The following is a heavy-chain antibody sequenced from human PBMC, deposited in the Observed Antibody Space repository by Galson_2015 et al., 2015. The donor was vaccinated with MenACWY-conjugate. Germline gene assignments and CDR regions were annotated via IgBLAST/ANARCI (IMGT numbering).Heavy chain of an antibody. Sequence: SLRLSCAASGFTFRNYWMTWVRQAPGKGLEWVATIKKGGSEKYYVDSVKGRFTVSRDNAKNSMSLEMTSLRVEDTAVYYCARGHYGMDAWGQGTTVTVSS. J-gene: IGHJ6*02. CDR3: ARGHYGMDA. CDR2: IKKGGSEK. CDR1: GFTFRNYW. V-gene: IGHV3-7*03.